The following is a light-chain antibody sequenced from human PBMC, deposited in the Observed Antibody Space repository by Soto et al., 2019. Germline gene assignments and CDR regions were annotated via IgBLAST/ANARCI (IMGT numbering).Light chain of an antibody. Sequence: QSALTQPASVSGSPGQSITISCTGTSSDVGGYNYVSWYQQHPGKAPKLMIYEVSNRPSGVSNRFSGSKSGNTASLTISGLQAEDEADYYCSSYTSSSSPHHVFGTGTKVTVL. V-gene: IGLV2-14*01. CDR3: SSYTSSSSPHHV. J-gene: IGLJ1*01. CDR2: EVS. CDR1: SSDVGGYNY.